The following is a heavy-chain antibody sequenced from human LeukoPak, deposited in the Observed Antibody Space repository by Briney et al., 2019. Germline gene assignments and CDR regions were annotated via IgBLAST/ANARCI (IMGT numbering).Heavy chain of an antibody. CDR1: GFTFSSYT. Sequence: GSLRLSCAASGFTFSSYTMNWVRQAPGKGLEWIGYIYYSGSTNYNLSLKSRVTISVDTSKNQFSLKLSSVTAADTAVYYCARHVWLQPFDYWGQGTLVTVSS. J-gene: IGHJ4*02. CDR3: ARHVWLQPFDY. D-gene: IGHD3-9*01. V-gene: IGHV4-59*08. CDR2: IYYSGST.